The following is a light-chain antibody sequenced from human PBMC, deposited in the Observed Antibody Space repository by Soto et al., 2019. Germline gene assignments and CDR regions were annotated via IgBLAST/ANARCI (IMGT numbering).Light chain of an antibody. J-gene: IGKJ2*01. Sequence: EIVLTQSPGTLSLSPGERATLSCRASQSVSSSHLAWYQQKPGQAPRLLIYGASSRAAGIPDRFSGSGSETDFTLTISRLEPEDFAVYYCQQYGSSPYTFGLGTKVDIK. CDR3: QQYGSSPYT. CDR1: QSVSSSH. V-gene: IGKV3-20*01. CDR2: GAS.